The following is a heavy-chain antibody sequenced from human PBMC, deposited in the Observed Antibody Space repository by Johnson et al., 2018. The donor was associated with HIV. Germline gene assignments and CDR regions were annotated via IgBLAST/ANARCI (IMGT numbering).Heavy chain of an antibody. V-gene: IGHV3-20*04. CDR2: ITWNGGST. CDR3: SRDRGPSVAAVVFDAFDI. J-gene: IGHJ3*02. CDR1: GFTFDDYG. D-gene: IGHD6-13*01. Sequence: VQLVESGGGLVQPGGSLRLSCAASGFTFDDYGMSWVRQAPGKGLEWVSGITWNGGSTGYADSVKGRFTISRDNAKNSLYLQMNSLRAGDTAVYYCSRDRGPSVAAVVFDAFDIWGQGTMVTVSS.